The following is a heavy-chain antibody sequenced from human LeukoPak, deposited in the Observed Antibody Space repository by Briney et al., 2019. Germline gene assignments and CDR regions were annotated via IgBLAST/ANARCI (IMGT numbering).Heavy chain of an antibody. CDR1: GFTFSSYG. CDR3: AKDNYGDYYFDY. V-gene: IGHV3-30*02. CDR2: IRYDGSNK. Sequence: GGSLRLSCAASGFTFSSYGMHGVRQAPGKGLEWVAFIRYDGSNKYYADSVKGRFTISRDNSKNTLYLQMNSLRAEDTAVYYCAKDNYGDYYFDYWGQGTLVTVSS. D-gene: IGHD4-17*01. J-gene: IGHJ4*02.